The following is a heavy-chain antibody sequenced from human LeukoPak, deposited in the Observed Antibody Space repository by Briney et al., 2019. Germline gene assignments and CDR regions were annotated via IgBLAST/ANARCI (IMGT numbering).Heavy chain of an antibody. CDR2: INHSGST. CDR3: ARGAPKPWNDAFDI. D-gene: IGHD1-14*01. Sequence: PSETLSLTCAVYGGSFSGYYWSWIRQPPGKGLEWIGEINHSGSTNYNPSLKSRVTISVDTSKNQLSLKLSSVTAADTAVYYCARGAPKPWNDAFDIWGQGTMVTVSS. J-gene: IGHJ3*02. V-gene: IGHV4-34*01. CDR1: GGSFSGYY.